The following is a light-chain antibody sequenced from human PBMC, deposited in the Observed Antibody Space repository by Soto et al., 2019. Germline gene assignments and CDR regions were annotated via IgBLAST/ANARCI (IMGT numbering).Light chain of an antibody. CDR3: QQYYGTPPT. V-gene: IGKV4-1*01. CDR2: WAS. CDR1: LSLLYSSNNKNY. J-gene: IGKJ1*01. Sequence: DIVMSQSPDNVAVSLGERAPINCKSSLSLLYSSNNKNYLAWYQQKQGQPXKXXIYWASTRESGVPDRFSGSGSGTDVTIIISGLQAEDGEVYVCQQYYGTPPTFGQGTKVDIK.